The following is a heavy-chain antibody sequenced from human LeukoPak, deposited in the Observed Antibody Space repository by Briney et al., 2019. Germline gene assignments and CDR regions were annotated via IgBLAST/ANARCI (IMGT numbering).Heavy chain of an antibody. D-gene: IGHD2-2*01. J-gene: IGHJ6*02. CDR1: GGTFSSYA. Sequence: SVKVSCKASGGTFSSYAISWVRQAPGQGLEWMGEIIPIFGTANYAQKFQGRVTITADESTSTAYMELSSLRSEDTAVYYCARGGTIPVGVGYYYYGMDVWGQGTTVTVSS. CDR2: IIPIFGTA. CDR3: ARGGTIPVGVGYYYYGMDV. V-gene: IGHV1-69*01.